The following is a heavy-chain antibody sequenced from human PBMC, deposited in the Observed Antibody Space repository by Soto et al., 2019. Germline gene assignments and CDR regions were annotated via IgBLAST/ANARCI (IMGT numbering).Heavy chain of an antibody. CDR3: ARDPMTGYLQFDY. D-gene: IGHD3-9*01. CDR1: GYTFTSYG. Sequence: QVQLVQSGAEVKKPGASVKVSCKASGYTFTSYGIIWVRQAPGQGLEWIGWISAYNGNTNYAQKFQGRVTMATDTSTITGYMELRSLRADDTAVYYCARDPMTGYLQFDYWGQGTLVTVSS. J-gene: IGHJ4*02. CDR2: ISAYNGNT. V-gene: IGHV1-18*01.